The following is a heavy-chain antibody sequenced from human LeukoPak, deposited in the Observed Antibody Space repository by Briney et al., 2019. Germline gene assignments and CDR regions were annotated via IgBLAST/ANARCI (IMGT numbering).Heavy chain of an antibody. CDR2: IWYDGSNK. CDR1: GFTFSSYG. Sequence: PGGSLRLSCAASGFTFSSYGMHWVRQAPGKGLEWVAVIWYDGSNKYYADSVKGRFSISRDNSKNTLYLQMNSLRAEDTAVYYCARVGNWGFFDYWGQGTLVTVSS. CDR3: ARVGNWGFFDY. J-gene: IGHJ4*02. D-gene: IGHD7-27*01. V-gene: IGHV3-33*01.